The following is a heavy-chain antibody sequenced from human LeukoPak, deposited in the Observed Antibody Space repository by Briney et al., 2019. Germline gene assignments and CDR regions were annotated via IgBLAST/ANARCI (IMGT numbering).Heavy chain of an antibody. CDR3: ARDSESSRPPDYYDFWSGYPNHYYGMDV. CDR2: ISYDGSSK. Sequence: PGGSLRLSCAASGFTFSSYAMHWVRQAPGKGLEWVAPISYDGSSKYYADSVQGRFTFSRDNSKNTLYLQMNSLRAEDTAVYYCARDSESSRPPDYYDFWSGYPNHYYGMDVWGQGTTVTVSS. CDR1: GFTFSSYA. V-gene: IGHV3-30*14. J-gene: IGHJ6*02. D-gene: IGHD3-3*01.